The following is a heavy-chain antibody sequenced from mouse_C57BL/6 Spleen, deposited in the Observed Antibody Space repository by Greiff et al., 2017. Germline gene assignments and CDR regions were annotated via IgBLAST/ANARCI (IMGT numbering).Heavy chain of an antibody. D-gene: IGHD1-3*01. V-gene: IGHV1-81*01. J-gene: IGHJ3*01. Sequence: QVQLQQSGAELARPGASVKLSCKASGYTFTSYGISWVKQRTGQGLEWIGEIYPRSGNTYSNEKFKGKATLTADKSSSTAYMELRSLTSEDSAVYFCARYELEAYWGQGTLVTVSA. CDR3: ARYELEAY. CDR1: GYTFTSYG. CDR2: IYPRSGNT.